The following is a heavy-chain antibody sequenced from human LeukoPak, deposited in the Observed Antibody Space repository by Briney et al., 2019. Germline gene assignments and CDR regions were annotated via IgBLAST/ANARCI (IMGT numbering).Heavy chain of an antibody. CDR2: INWNGGST. D-gene: IGHD6-19*01. CDR3: ARDRDSSGWYYFDY. J-gene: IGHJ4*02. Sequence: GGSLRLPCAASGLTFDDYGMSWVRQAPGKGLEWVSGINWNGGSTGYADSVKGRFTISRDNAKNSLYLQMNSLRAEDTALYYCARDRDSSGWYYFDYWGQGTLVTVSS. CDR1: GLTFDDYG. V-gene: IGHV3-20*04.